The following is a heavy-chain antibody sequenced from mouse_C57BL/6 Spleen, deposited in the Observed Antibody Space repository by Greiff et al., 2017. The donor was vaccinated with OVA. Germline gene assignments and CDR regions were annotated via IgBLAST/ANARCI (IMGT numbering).Heavy chain of an antibody. CDR1: GFTFSDFY. CDR3: ARGLGRGYFDY. D-gene: IGHD4-1*01. Sequence: EVKVVESGGGLVQSGRSLRLSCATSGFTFSDFYMEWVRQAPGKGLEWIAASRNKANEYTTESSASVKGRFIVSRDTSQSILYLQMNALRAEDTAIYYCARGLGRGYFDYRGQGTTLTVSS. V-gene: IGHV7-1*01. CDR2: SRNKANEYTT. J-gene: IGHJ2*01.